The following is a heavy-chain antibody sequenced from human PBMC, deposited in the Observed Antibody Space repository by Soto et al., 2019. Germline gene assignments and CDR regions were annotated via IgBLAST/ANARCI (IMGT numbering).Heavy chain of an antibody. D-gene: IGHD3-22*01. V-gene: IGHV1-69*13. CDR2: IIPIFGTA. CDR1: GGTFSSYA. CDR3: ARDLKRYYDSSGYGYYYYGMDV. Sequence: ASVKVSCKASGGTFSSYAISWVRQAPGQGLEWMGGIIPIFGTANYAQKFQGGVTITADESTSTAYMELSSLRSEDTAVYYCARDLKRYYDSSGYGYYYYGMDVWGQGTTVTVSS. J-gene: IGHJ6*02.